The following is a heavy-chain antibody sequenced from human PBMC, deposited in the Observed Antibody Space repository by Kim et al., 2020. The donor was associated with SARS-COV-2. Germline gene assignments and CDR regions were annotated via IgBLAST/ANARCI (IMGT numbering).Heavy chain of an antibody. V-gene: IGHV5-10-1*01. CDR2: IDPSDSYT. D-gene: IGHD7-27*01. CDR1: GYSFTSYW. CDR3: ARHPLTGDSLYYWFDP. J-gene: IGHJ5*02. Sequence: GESLKISCKGSGYSFTSYWISWVRQMPGKGLEWMGRIDPSDSYTNYSPSFQGHVTISADKSISTAYLQWSSLKASDTAMYYCARHPLTGDSLYYWFDPWGQGTLVTVSS.